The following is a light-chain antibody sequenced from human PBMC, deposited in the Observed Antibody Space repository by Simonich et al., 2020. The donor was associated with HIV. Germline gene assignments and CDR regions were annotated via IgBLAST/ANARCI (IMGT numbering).Light chain of an antibody. V-gene: IGKV4-1*01. CDR2: WAS. J-gene: IGKJ4*01. Sequence: DIVMTQSPDSLAVSLGERATINCKSSQSVLYSSNNKNYLSWYQQKQGQPPKVLIYWASTREAGVPDRFSGSGSETDFTLTISSLQAEDVAVYYCQQYFRTPLTFGGGTKVEIK. CDR3: QQYFRTPLT. CDR1: QSVLYSSNNKNY.